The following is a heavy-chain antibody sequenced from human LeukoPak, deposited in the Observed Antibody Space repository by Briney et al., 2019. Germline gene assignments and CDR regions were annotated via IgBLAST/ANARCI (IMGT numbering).Heavy chain of an antibody. D-gene: IGHD6-13*01. CDR1: GFTFSSYE. V-gene: IGHV3-48*03. CDR3: ARVFGVAAAGTGWFDP. Sequence: GGSPRLSCAASGFTFSSYEMNWVRHAPGKGLEWVSYISSSGSTIYDADSVKGRFTISRDNAKNSLYLQMNILRAEDTAVYYCARVFGVAAAGTGWFDPWGQGTLVTVSS. CDR2: ISSSGSTI. J-gene: IGHJ5*02.